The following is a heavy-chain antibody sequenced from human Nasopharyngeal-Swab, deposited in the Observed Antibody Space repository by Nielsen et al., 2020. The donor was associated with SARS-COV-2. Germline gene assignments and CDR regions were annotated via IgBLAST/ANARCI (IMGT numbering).Heavy chain of an antibody. D-gene: IGHD6-6*01. J-gene: IGHJ6*03. CDR1: AYLFSSSA. V-gene: IGHV7-4-1*02. CDR2: TNTNTGNP. CDR3: ARPRYSSSSWGDDYYYYHMDV. Sequence: ASLQIFCNAAAYLFSSSAVICGGQPPPDELEWMGWTNTNTGNPTYAQGFIGRFVFSLDNSVSTAYLQISSLKAEDTAVYYCARPRYSSSSWGDDYYYYHMDVWGKGTPVTVSS.